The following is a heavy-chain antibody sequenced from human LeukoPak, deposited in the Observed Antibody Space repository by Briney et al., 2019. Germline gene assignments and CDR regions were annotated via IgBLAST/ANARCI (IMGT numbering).Heavy chain of an antibody. D-gene: IGHD5-18*01. CDR1: GGSFSGYY. CDR2: INHSGST. V-gene: IGHV4-34*01. J-gene: IGHJ4*02. Sequence: SETLSLTCAVYGGSFSGYYWSWIRQPPGKGLEWIGEINHSGSTNYNPSLKSRVTISVDTSKNQFSLKLSSVTAADTAVYYCASGDTAMFDYWGQGTLVTVSS. CDR3: ASGDTAMFDY.